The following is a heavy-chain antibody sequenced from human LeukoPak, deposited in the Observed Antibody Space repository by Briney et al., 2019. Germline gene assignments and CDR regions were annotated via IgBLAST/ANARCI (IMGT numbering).Heavy chain of an antibody. CDR2: IYYSGST. J-gene: IGHJ6*03. V-gene: IGHV4-59*01. CDR3: AREADYYMDV. Sequence: SETLLRTCSFLGGSMSSLYWSWIRQPPGKGVDWVGYIYYSGSTNYNPSLKSRVTISVDTSKNQFSLKLSSVTAADTAVYYCAREADYYMDVWGKGTTVTVSS. D-gene: IGHD6-25*01. CDR1: GGSMSSLY.